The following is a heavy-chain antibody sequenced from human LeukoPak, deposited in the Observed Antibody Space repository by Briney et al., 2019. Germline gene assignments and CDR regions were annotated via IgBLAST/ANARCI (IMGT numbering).Heavy chain of an antibody. D-gene: IGHD6-13*01. J-gene: IGHJ3*02. CDR3: VKVRDPGYLQGAFDI. CDR2: ISSNGGST. Sequence: GGSLRLSCSASGFTFSSYAMHWVRQAPGKGLEYVSAISSNGGSTYYADSVKGRFTISRDNSKNTLYLQMSSLRAEDTAVYYCVKVRDPGYLQGAFDIWGQGTMVTVSS. V-gene: IGHV3-64D*06. CDR1: GFTFSSYA.